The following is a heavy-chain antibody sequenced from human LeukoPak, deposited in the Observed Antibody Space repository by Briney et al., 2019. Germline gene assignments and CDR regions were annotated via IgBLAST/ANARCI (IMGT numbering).Heavy chain of an antibody. J-gene: IGHJ5*02. CDR2: ISGSGGSA. D-gene: IGHD6-19*01. CDR1: GFTFSIYA. Sequence: GGSLRLSCAASGFTFSIYAMTWVRQAPGKGLEWVSAISGSGGSAYYADSVRGRFTISRDNSKNTLYLQMKSLRAEDTAVYYCAKEGARREAVAGTEWFDPWGQGTLVTVSS. CDR3: AKEGARREAVAGTEWFDP. V-gene: IGHV3-23*01.